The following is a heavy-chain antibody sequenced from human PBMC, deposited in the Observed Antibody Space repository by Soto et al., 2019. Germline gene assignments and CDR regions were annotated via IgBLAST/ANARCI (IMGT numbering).Heavy chain of an antibody. V-gene: IGHV3-7*04. Sequence: EVQLVESGGGLVQPGGSLRLSYAASGFTFNRYWMKWVRQVPGRGLEWMGNINQDGSEKHYVDSVKGRFTISRDNAKYSVYLQMNSLKAEDTAMYYCARGGYDYSNPFDYWGQGTLVTVSS. J-gene: IGHJ4*02. CDR3: ARGGYDYSNPFDY. CDR1: GFTFNRYW. D-gene: IGHD4-4*01. CDR2: INQDGSEK.